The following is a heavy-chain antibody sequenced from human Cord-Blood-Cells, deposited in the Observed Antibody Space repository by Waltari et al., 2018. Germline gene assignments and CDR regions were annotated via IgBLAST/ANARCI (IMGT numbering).Heavy chain of an antibody. V-gene: IGHV2-5*02. D-gene: IGHD3-3*01. CDR3: AHRSITISGVVSDAFDI. CDR2: IYWDDDK. CDR1: GFSLSTSGVG. J-gene: IGHJ3*02. Sequence: QITLKESGPTLVKPTQTLTLTCTFSGFSLSTSGVGVGWIRQPPGKALEWLALIYWDDDKRYSPSLKSRLTITKDTSKNQVVLTMTNMDPVDTATYYCAHRSITISGVVSDAFDIWGQGTMVTVSS.